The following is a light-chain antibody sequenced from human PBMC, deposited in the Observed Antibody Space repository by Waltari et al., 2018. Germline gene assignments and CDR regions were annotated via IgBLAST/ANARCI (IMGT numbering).Light chain of an antibody. CDR2: QNN. J-gene: IGLJ3*02. Sequence: WWQQKPGRSPALVIHQNNKRPSVIPDRFSGSKSGKTATLTISGTQAMVESDYYCQAWDSGTVSGGGTKLTVL. CDR3: QAWDSGTV. V-gene: IGLV3-1*01.